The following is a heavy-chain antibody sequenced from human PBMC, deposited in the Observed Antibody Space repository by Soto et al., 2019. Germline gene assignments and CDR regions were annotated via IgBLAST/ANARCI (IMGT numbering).Heavy chain of an antibody. CDR1: GYTFIAYH. CDR2: INPNSGGT. V-gene: IGHV1-2*02. J-gene: IGHJ4*02. CDR3: AKAPGSGWYEDFDY. Sequence: QVQLVQSGAEAKKPGASVKVSCKASGYTFIAYHIHWLRQAPGQGLEWMGWINPNSGGTNYAQEFQDRVTMTRDTSISTAYMELSRLTSDDTAMYYCAKAPGSGWYEDFDYWGQGTLVTVSP. D-gene: IGHD6-19*01.